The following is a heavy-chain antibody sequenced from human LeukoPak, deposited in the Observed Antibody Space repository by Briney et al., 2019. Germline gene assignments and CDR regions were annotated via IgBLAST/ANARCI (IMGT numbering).Heavy chain of an antibody. V-gene: IGHV3-23*01. CDR2: ISGSGGST. J-gene: IGHJ4*02. CDR1: GFTFSSYA. Sequence: GGSLRLSCAASGFTFSSYAMSWVRQAPGKGLEWVSAISGSGGSTYYADSVKGRFTISRDNSKNTLYLQMNSLRAEDTAVYYCAKEVLLWFGELDRIDYWGQGTLVTVSS. CDR3: AKEVLLWFGELDRIDY. D-gene: IGHD3-10*01.